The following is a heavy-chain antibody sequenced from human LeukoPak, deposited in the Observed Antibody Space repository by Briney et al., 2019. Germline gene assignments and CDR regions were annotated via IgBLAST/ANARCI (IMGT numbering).Heavy chain of an antibody. J-gene: IGHJ4*02. CDR2: MHHSGST. Sequence: KPSETLSLTCAVYGGSFSGYYWTWIRQPPGKGLEWIGEMHHSGSTAYSPSLKSRVNISVDTSKNQFSLKLSSVTAADTAVYFCASRPTTWGFFDSWGQGTLVTVSS. D-gene: IGHD4-17*01. CDR1: GGSFSGYY. CDR3: ASRPTTWGFFDS. V-gene: IGHV4-34*01.